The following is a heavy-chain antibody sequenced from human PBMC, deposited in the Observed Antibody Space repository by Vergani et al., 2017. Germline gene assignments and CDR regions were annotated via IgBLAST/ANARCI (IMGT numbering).Heavy chain of an antibody. CDR2: IYYSGST. V-gene: IGHV4-59*01. CDR3: ARADCSGGSCYYLGAFDI. D-gene: IGHD2-15*01. Sequence: QVQLQESGPGLVKPSETLSLTCTVSGGSISSYYWSWIRQPPGKGLEWIGYIYYSGSTNYNPSLKSRVTISVDTSKNQFSLKLSSVTAADTAVYYCARADCSGGSCYYLGAFDIWGQGTMVTVSS. CDR1: GGSISSYY. J-gene: IGHJ3*02.